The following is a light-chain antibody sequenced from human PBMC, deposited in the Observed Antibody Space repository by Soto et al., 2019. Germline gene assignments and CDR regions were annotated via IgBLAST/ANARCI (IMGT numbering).Light chain of an antibody. CDR2: GAS. CDR3: QQYGSSPLT. J-gene: IGKJ2*01. CDR1: QSVSSSY. V-gene: IGKV3-20*01. Sequence: EIVLTQSPGTLSLSPGERATLSCRASQSVSSSYLAWYQQKPGQAPSLLIYGASSRATGIPDRFSGSGSGTDFTLTISRLEPEDFAVYYCQQYGSSPLTFGQGNKLEIK.